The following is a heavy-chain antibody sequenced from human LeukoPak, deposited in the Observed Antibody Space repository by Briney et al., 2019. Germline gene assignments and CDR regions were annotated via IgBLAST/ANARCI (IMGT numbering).Heavy chain of an antibody. V-gene: IGHV1-18*01. Sequence: GASVKVSCKASGYTFTSYGLSWVRQAPGQGLEWMGWISAYNGNTNYAQKLQGRVTMTTDTSTSTAYMELRSLGSDDTAVYYCARDRSSGWTGVFDYWGQGTLVTVSS. D-gene: IGHD6-19*01. CDR2: ISAYNGNT. CDR1: GYTFTSYG. CDR3: ARDRSSGWTGVFDY. J-gene: IGHJ4*02.